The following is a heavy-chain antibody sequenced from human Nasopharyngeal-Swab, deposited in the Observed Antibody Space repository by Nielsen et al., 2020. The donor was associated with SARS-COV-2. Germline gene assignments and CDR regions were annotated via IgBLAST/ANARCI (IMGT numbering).Heavy chain of an antibody. Sequence: SETLSLTCTVSGGSISSSSYYWGWIRQPPGKGLEWIGSIYYSGSTYYNPSLKSRVTISVDTSKNQFSLKLSSVTAADTAVYYCARRQMGTLTGPARDWFDPWGQGTLVTVSS. CDR2: IYYSGST. CDR1: GGSISSSSYY. D-gene: IGHD3-9*01. CDR3: ARRQMGTLTGPARDWFDP. J-gene: IGHJ5*02. V-gene: IGHV4-39*01.